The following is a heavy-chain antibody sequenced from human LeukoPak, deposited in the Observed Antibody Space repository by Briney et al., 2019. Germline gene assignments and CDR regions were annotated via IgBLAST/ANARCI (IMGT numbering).Heavy chain of an antibody. D-gene: IGHD3-3*01. Sequence: GASVKVSCKASGYTFTSYGISWVRQAPGQGLEWMGWISAYNGNTNYAQKLQGRVTMTTDTSTSTAYMELRSLRSDDTAVYYCARDLSRITIFGVVPSWFDPWGQGTLVTVSS. CDR2: ISAYNGNT. V-gene: IGHV1-18*01. CDR3: ARDLSRITIFGVVPSWFDP. J-gene: IGHJ5*02. CDR1: GYTFTSYG.